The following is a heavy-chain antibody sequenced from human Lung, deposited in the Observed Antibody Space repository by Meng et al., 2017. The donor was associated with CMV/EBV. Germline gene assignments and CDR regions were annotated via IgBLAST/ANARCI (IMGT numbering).Heavy chain of an antibody. CDR2: IHFNGNA. Sequence: LXCIVSGASISSENYFWSWIRQPPGKSLEWIGYIHFNGNAYYNPSLESRAAISKDTSNNQSNDQFSLKLSSVTAADTAVYYCAREVDAARDSDVFDIXGQGXMVTVSS. D-gene: IGHD6-6*01. CDR3: AREVDAARDSDVFDI. V-gene: IGHV4-30-4*01. CDR1: GASISSENYF. J-gene: IGHJ3*02.